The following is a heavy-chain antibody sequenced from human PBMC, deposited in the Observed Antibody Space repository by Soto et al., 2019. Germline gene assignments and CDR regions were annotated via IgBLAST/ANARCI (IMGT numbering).Heavy chain of an antibody. V-gene: IGHV1-69*13. CDR3: ARGGAREDDFWSGYYRYYYGMDV. CDR2: IIPIFGTA. CDR1: GGTFSSYA. D-gene: IGHD3-3*01. J-gene: IGHJ6*02. Sequence: ASVKVSCKASGGTFSSYAISWVREAPGQGLEWMGGIIPIFGTANYAQKFQGRVTITADESTSTAYMELSSLRSEDTAVYYCARGGAREDDFWSGYYRYYYGMDVWGQGTTVTVSS.